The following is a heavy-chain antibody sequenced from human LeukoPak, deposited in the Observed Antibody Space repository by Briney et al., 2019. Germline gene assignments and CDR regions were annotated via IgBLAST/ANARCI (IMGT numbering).Heavy chain of an antibody. CDR2: IYYSGST. CDR1: GGSISSYY. V-gene: IGHV4-59*08. Sequence: PSETLSHTCTVSGGSISSYYWSWIRQPPGKGLEWIGYIYYSGSTNYNPSLKSRVTISVDTSKNQFSLKLSSVTAADTAVYYCARSPPYYDSSGSLFDYWGQGTLVTVSS. D-gene: IGHD3-22*01. J-gene: IGHJ4*02. CDR3: ARSPPYYDSSGSLFDY.